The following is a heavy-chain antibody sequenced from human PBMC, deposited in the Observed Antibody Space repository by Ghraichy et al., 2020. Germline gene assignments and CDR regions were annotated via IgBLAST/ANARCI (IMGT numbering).Heavy chain of an antibody. CDR2: IYYSGST. Sequence: SETLSLTCTVSGGSISSYYWSWIRQPPGKGLEWIGYIYYSGSTNYNPSLKSRVTISVDTSKNQFSLKLSSVTAADTAVYYCARGVHYDSSGYYLGRINWFDPWGQGTLVTVSS. D-gene: IGHD3-22*01. V-gene: IGHV4-59*01. J-gene: IGHJ5*02. CDR3: ARGVHYDSSGYYLGRINWFDP. CDR1: GGSISSYY.